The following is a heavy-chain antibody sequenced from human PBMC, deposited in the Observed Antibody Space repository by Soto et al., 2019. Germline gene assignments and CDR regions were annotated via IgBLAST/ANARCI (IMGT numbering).Heavy chain of an antibody. Sequence: GASVKVSCKASGGTFSSYAISWVRQAPGQGLEWMGGIIPIFGTANYAQKFQGRVTITADESTSTAYMELSSLRSEDTALYYCATGTGYYNLDAFDIWGQGTMVTVSS. V-gene: IGHV1-69*13. D-gene: IGHD1-26*01. CDR3: ATGTGYYNLDAFDI. J-gene: IGHJ3*02. CDR2: IIPIFGTA. CDR1: GGTFSSYA.